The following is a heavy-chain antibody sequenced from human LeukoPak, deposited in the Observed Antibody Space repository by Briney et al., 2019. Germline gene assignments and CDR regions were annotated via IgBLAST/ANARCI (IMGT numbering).Heavy chain of an antibody. Sequence: PGRSLRLSCAASGFTFSSYEMNWVRQAPGKGLEWVSYISSSGSTIYYADSVKGRFTISRDNAKNSLYLQMNSLRAEDTAVYYCARVVDYYDSSGFIWFDPWGQGTLVTVSS. CDR3: ARVVDYYDSSGFIWFDP. J-gene: IGHJ5*02. D-gene: IGHD3-22*01. V-gene: IGHV3-48*03. CDR2: ISSSGSTI. CDR1: GFTFSSYE.